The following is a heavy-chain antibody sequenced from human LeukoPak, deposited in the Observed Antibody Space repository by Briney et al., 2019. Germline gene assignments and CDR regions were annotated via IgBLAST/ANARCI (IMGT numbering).Heavy chain of an antibody. CDR3: AREKDVGGYSNTPYFDY. Sequence: SETLSLTCTVSGGSISSYYWSWIRQPAGKGLEWIGRIYTSGSTNYNPSLKSRVTMSVDTSKNQFSLKLSSVTAADTAVYYCAREKDVGGYSNTPYFDYWGQGTLVTVSS. V-gene: IGHV4-4*07. CDR1: GGSISSYY. J-gene: IGHJ4*02. CDR2: IYTSGST. D-gene: IGHD4-11*01.